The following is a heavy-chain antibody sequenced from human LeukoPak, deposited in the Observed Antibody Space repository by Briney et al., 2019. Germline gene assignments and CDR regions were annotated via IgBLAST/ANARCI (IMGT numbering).Heavy chain of an antibody. CDR1: GFTFSDYG. CDR2: IWSAGSNK. Sequence: ETGGSLRLSCAASGFTFSDYGIHWVRQAPGKGLEWVAVIWSAGSNKYYADSVKGRFTISRDNSKKTLYLQMNSLRVEDTAVYYCVRASGSFDYWGQGTLVTVSS. D-gene: IGHD3-10*01. CDR3: VRASGSFDY. J-gene: IGHJ4*02. V-gene: IGHV3-33*01.